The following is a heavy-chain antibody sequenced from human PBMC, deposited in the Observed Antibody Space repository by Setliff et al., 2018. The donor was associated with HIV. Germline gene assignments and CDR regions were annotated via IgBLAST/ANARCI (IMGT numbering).Heavy chain of an antibody. CDR2: IRSKAYGGTT. J-gene: IGHJ3*02. D-gene: IGHD1-26*01. V-gene: IGHV3-49*04. CDR1: GLTFGDYA. Sequence: SLRLSCSPSGLTFGDYAVSWVRQAPGKGLEWVGFIRSKAYGGTTEYAASVKGRFTISRDDSKSIAYLQMNSLKTEDTAVYYCTRGHWTIVGAIHDAFDIWGQGTMVTVSS. CDR3: TRGHWTIVGAIHDAFDI.